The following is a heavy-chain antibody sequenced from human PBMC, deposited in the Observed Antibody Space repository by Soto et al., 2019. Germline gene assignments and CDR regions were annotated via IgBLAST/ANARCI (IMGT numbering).Heavy chain of an antibody. V-gene: IGHV4-59*01. J-gene: IGHJ4*02. CDR1: GGSISSYY. CDR2: IYYSGST. CDR3: ARESSIAARVFDY. D-gene: IGHD6-6*01. Sequence: PSETLSLTCTVSGGSISSYYWSWIRQPPGKGLEWIGYIYYSGSTNYNPSLKSRVTISVDTSKNQFSLKLSSVTAADTAVYYCARESSIAARVFDYWGQGTLVTVSS.